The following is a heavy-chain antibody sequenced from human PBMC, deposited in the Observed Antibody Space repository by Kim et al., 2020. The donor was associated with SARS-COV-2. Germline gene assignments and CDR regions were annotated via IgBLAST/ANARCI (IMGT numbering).Heavy chain of an antibody. J-gene: IGHJ4*01. CDR2: MTSGGDT. D-gene: IGHD6-19*01. V-gene: IGHV3-23*01. CDR3: VPCVNPADMSAWCTFFDH. CDR1: GLTLRSYA. Sequence: GVSLRLSCAASGLTLRSYAMNWFRQGPGKGLECVSSMTSGGDTYYAASVKGRFTISRDNFKDTLSLQMNRLRAEDTGNYYCVPCVNPADMSAWCTFFDH.